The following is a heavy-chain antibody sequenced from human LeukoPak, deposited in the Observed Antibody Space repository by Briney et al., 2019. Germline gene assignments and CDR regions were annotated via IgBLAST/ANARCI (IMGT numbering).Heavy chain of an antibody. D-gene: IGHD3-16*02. V-gene: IGHV1-24*01. CDR1: GYTFTSNN. CDR2: FDPEDGET. J-gene: IGHJ4*02. Sequence: ASVKVSCKASGYTFTSNNINWVRQAPGQGLEWMGGFDPEDGETIYAQKFQGRVTMTEDTSTDTAYMELSSLRSEDTAVYYCATGLYSPDGYWGQGTLVTVSS. CDR3: ATGLYSPDGY.